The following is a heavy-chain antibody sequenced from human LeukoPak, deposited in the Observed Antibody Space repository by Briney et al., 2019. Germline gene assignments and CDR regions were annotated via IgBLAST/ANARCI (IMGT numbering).Heavy chain of an antibody. CDR2: INPNSGGT. CDR1: GYTFTGYY. D-gene: IGHD3-22*01. Sequence: ASVTVSCKASGYTFTGYYMHWVRQAPGQGLEWMGWINPNSGGTNYAQKVKGRVTMTRDTSISTAYMELSRLRSDDTAVYYCARSVGRGGLVYYDSSGYYKMDVWGKGTTVTVSS. V-gene: IGHV1-2*02. J-gene: IGHJ6*04. CDR3: ARSVGRGGLVYYDSSGYYKMDV.